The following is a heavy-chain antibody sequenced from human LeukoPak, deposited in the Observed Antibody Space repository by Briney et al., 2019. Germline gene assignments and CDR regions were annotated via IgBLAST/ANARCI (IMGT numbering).Heavy chain of an antibody. CDR3: TRDLMSGDSGSYYEVWELGMDV. V-gene: IGHV3-30*03. J-gene: IGHJ6*02. CDR2: ISYDGSNK. D-gene: IGHD1-26*01. CDR1: GFTFSSYG. Sequence: GRSLRLSCAVSGFTFSSYGMHWVRQAPGKGLEWVAVISYDGSNKYYADSVKGRFTISRDKSKNTLYLQMNSLRAEDTPVYYWTRDLMSGDSGSYYEVWELGMDVWGQGTTVTVSS.